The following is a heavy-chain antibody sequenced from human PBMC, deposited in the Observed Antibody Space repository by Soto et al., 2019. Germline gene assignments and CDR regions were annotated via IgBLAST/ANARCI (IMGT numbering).Heavy chain of an antibody. Sequence: GASLRISCERSGYSFTSYWSGWVHQMPGSGLEWMGIIYPVDSDTKYSPSYQGQVTLSADQSISTAYLQWSSLKASETAMYYCARLSALEVWGQGTTVTVSS. J-gene: IGHJ6*02. CDR2: IYPVDSDT. CDR3: ARLSALEV. V-gene: IGHV5-51*07. CDR1: GYSFTSYW.